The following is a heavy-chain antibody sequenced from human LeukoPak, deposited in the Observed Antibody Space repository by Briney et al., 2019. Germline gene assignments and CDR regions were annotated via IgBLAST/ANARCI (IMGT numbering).Heavy chain of an antibody. CDR3: ATVGVVVPAAIGALVY. CDR1: GGTLSSYA. Sequence: ASVKVSCKASGGTLSSYAFNWMRQAPGKGLEWMGGFDPEDGETIYAQKFQGRVTMTEDTSTDTAYMELSSLRSEDTAVYYCATVGVVVPAAIGALVYWGQGTLVTVSS. CDR2: FDPEDGET. D-gene: IGHD2-2*01. V-gene: IGHV1-24*01. J-gene: IGHJ4*02.